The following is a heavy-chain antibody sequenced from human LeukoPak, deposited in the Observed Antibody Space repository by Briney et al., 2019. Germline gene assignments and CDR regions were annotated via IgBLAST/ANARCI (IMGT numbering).Heavy chain of an antibody. D-gene: IGHD6-13*01. CDR2: IWYDGSNK. CDR3: AVPLLAAANN. CDR1: GFTFSSYG. Sequence: QPGRSLRLSCAASGFTFSSYGMHWVRQAPGKGLEWVAVIWYDGSNKYYADSVKGRFTISRDNSKNTLYLQMDSLRAEDTAVYYCAVPLLAAANNWGQGTLATVSS. V-gene: IGHV3-33*01. J-gene: IGHJ4*02.